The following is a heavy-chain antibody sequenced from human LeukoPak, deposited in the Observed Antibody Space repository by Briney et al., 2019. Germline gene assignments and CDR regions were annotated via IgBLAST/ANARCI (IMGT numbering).Heavy chain of an antibody. J-gene: IGHJ3*02. D-gene: IGHD2-2*01. CDR1: GGSISSYY. CDR2: IYYSGST. Sequence: SETLSLTCTVSGGSISSYYWSWIRQPPGKGLEWIGYIYYSGSTNYNPSLKSRVTISVDTSKNQFSLKLSSVTAADTAVYYCARMGSRTLGLAEYHDAFDIWGQGTMVTVSS. CDR3: ARMGSRTLGLAEYHDAFDI. V-gene: IGHV4-59*08.